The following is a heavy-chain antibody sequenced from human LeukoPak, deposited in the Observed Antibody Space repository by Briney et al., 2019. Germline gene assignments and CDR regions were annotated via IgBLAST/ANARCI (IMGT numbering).Heavy chain of an antibody. CDR1: GLIFSNYW. Sequence: GGSLRLSCAASGLIFSNYWMTWVRQAPGKGLEWVANIKEDGSETYYVDSVKGRFTISRDNSKNTLYLQMNSLRAEDTAVYYCAREDSSGYYPDYWGQGTLVTVSS. V-gene: IGHV3-7*01. J-gene: IGHJ4*02. CDR2: IKEDGSET. CDR3: AREDSSGYYPDY. D-gene: IGHD3-22*01.